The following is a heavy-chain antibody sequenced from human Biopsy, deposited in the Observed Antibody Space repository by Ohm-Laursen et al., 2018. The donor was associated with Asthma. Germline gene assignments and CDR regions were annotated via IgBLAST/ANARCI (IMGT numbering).Heavy chain of an antibody. CDR3: AKAIHGDPVDAFDI. Sequence: GSLRLSCSASGFTFGDYWMSWVRQVPGRGLEWVANIKHDGSENNHVDSLKGRFTISRDNAKNSLYLQMNSLRAEDTAVYYCAKAIHGDPVDAFDIWGQGTMVTVSS. CDR1: GFTFGDYW. D-gene: IGHD4-17*01. CDR2: IKHDGSEN. V-gene: IGHV3-7*03. J-gene: IGHJ3*02.